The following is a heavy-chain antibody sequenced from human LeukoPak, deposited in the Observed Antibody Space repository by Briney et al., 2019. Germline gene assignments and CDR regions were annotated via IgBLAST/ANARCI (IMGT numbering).Heavy chain of an antibody. CDR1: GGSISSSSYY. J-gene: IGHJ4*02. Sequence: SETPSLTCTVSGGSISSSSYYWGWIRQPPGKGLEWIGSIYYSGSTYYNPSLKSRVTISVDTSKNQFSLKLSSVTAADTAVYYCAIQPPARYCSGGSCYRLIDYWGQGTLVTVSS. CDR3: AIQPPARYCSGGSCYRLIDY. CDR2: IYYSGST. V-gene: IGHV4-39*05. D-gene: IGHD2-15*01.